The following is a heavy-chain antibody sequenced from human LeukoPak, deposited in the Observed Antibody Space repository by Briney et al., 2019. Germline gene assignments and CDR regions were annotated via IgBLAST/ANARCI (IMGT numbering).Heavy chain of an antibody. CDR1: GYSISSGYY. CDR3: ASNPEWEWEGFDY. J-gene: IGHJ4*02. V-gene: IGHV4-38-2*02. Sequence: PSETLSLTCTVSGYSISSGYYWGWIRQPPGKGLEWIGSIYYSGSTYYNPSLKSRVTISVDTSKNQFSLKLSSVTAADTAVYYCASNPEWEWEGFDYWGQGTLVTVSS. D-gene: IGHD1-26*01. CDR2: IYYSGST.